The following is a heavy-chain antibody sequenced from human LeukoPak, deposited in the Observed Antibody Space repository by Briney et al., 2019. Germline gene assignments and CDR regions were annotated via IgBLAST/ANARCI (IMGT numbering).Heavy chain of an antibody. Sequence: PGGSLRLSCAASGFTFSDYYMSWIRQTPGKGLEWVSYISSSGSTIYYADSVKGRFTISRDNAKNSLYLQMNSLRAEDTAVYYCARDCIEVVGCYGMDVWGQGTTVTVSS. V-gene: IGHV3-11*04. CDR2: ISSSGSTI. J-gene: IGHJ6*02. D-gene: IGHD2-15*01. CDR3: ARDCIEVVGCYGMDV. CDR1: GFTFSDYY.